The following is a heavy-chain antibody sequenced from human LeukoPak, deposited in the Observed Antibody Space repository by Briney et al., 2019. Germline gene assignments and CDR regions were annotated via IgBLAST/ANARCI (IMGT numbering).Heavy chain of an antibody. V-gene: IGHV4-39*07. CDR1: GGSISRSSYF. D-gene: IGHD3-10*01. Sequence: SETLSLTCTVSGGSISRSSYFWGWIRQPPGKGLEWIGSIYYSGSTYYNPSLKTPVTISVDTSKNQFSLKLSSVTAADTAVYYCATQCASNLRLGYYYGSGSPRVDVWGQGTTVTVSS. CDR3: ATQCASNLRLGYYYGSGSPRVDV. J-gene: IGHJ6*02. CDR2: IYYSGST.